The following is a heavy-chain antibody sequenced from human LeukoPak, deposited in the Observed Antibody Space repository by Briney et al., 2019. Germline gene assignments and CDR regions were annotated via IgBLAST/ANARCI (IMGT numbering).Heavy chain of an antibody. CDR3: ATGKYDSSGYYYVYYFDY. CDR2: MNPNSGNT. J-gene: IGHJ4*02. Sequence: ASVKVSCKASGYTFTSYDINWVRQATGQGLEWMGWMNPNSGNTGYAQKFQGRVTMTEDTSTDTAYMELSSLRSEDTAVYYCATGKYDSSGYYYVYYFDYWGQGTLVTVSS. CDR1: GYTFTSYD. V-gene: IGHV1-8*01. D-gene: IGHD3-22*01.